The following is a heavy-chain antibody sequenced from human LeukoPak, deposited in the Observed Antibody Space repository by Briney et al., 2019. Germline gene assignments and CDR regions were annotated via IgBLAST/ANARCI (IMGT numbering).Heavy chain of an antibody. J-gene: IGHJ4*02. CDR2: IYPGDSDT. V-gene: IGHV5-51*01. D-gene: IGHD6-19*01. CDR3: ARDSGGYSGGWEFDY. Sequence: RGESLKISCKGSGYSFTSYWIGWVRQMPGKGLECMGIIYPGDSDTRYSPSFQGHVTISADKSISTAYLQWSSLKASDTAMYYCARDSGGYSGGWEFDYWGQGTLVTVSS. CDR1: GYSFTSYW.